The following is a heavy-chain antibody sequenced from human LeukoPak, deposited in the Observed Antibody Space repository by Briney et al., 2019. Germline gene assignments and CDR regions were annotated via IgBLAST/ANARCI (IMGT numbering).Heavy chain of an antibody. V-gene: IGHV4-34*01. Sequence: PSETLSLTCAVYGGSFSGYYWSWIRQPPGKGLEWIGEINHSGSTNYNPSLKSRVTISVDTSKNQFSLKLSSVTAADTAVYYCAREKYGSGSYYNYWGQGTLVTVSS. J-gene: IGHJ4*02. CDR1: GGSFSGYY. CDR3: AREKYGSGSYYNY. D-gene: IGHD3-10*01. CDR2: INHSGST.